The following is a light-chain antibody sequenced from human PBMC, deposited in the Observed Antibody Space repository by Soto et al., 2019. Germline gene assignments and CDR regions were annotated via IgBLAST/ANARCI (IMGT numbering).Light chain of an antibody. CDR2: GAS. CDR3: HQYDNAPQT. Sequence: EIVLMQSPGTLSLSPGERANLSCRASQTLRRTYIAWYQQKPGQAPRVLIYGASKRATGIPDRFSGSGSGTDFSLTISRLEPEDFAVYYCHQYDNAPQTYGQGTKVAIK. V-gene: IGKV3-20*01. J-gene: IGKJ2*01. CDR1: QTLRRTY.